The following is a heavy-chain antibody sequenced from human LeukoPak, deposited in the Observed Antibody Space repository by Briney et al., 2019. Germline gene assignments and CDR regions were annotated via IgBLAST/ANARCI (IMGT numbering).Heavy chain of an antibody. J-gene: IGHJ3*02. CDR2: ISSDGGST. CDR1: GFTFSSYG. V-gene: IGHV3-64*05. CDR3: VKCSGGSCYKPIDI. Sequence: GGSLRLSCSDSGFTFSSYGMQWVRQAPRKGLEYVSAISSDGGSTYYADSVKGRFTISRGNNKNTLYVQMSSLRAEDTAVYYCVKCSGGSCYKPIDIWGQGTMVTVSS. D-gene: IGHD2-15*01.